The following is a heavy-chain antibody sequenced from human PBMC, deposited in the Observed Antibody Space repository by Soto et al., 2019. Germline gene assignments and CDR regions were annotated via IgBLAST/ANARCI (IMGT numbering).Heavy chain of an antibody. CDR2: IRHDGSND. CDR3: ASVNTVRSWDYDGMDI. D-gene: IGHD3-10*01. V-gene: IGHV3-33*03. J-gene: IGHJ6*02. Sequence: QLHLVESGGGVVQPGASVRLSCEASGFTFSAFGMHWVRQAPGKGLEWVAGIRHDGSNDYYSDFAKGRLTISRDNSRDTLYLQINSLRADDSAVYYCASVNTVRSWDYDGMDIWGQGTTVTASS. CDR1: GFTFSAFG.